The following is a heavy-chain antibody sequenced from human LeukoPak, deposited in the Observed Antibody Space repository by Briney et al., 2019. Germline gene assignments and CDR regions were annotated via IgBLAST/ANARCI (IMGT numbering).Heavy chain of an antibody. CDR1: GYRFSNYW. CDR3: ARRDVNDAFDI. J-gene: IGHJ3*02. D-gene: IGHD3-10*02. CDR2: IYPGDSET. Sequence: GESLKISCQGSGYRFSNYWIGWVRQMPGKGLEWMGIIYPGDSETRYSSSFQGQVTISADKSISTAYLQWSSLKASDTAMYYCARRDVNDAFDIWGQGTMVTVSS. V-gene: IGHV5-51*01.